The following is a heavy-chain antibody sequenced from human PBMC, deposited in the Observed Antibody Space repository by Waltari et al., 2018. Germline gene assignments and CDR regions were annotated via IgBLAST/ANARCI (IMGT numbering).Heavy chain of an antibody. CDR3: AGSTNFGIYGLDV. CDR1: GGSISSYY. V-gene: IGHV4-4*07. J-gene: IGHJ6*02. Sequence: QVQLQESGPGLVKPLETLSLICNVSGGSISSYYWNWIRQPAGKGLEWIGRIYASGSTSYNPSLESRISMSVDTSKNHFSLKLSSVTAADTGVYYCAGSTNFGIYGLDVWGQGTTVVVSS. D-gene: IGHD3-3*01. CDR2: IYASGST.